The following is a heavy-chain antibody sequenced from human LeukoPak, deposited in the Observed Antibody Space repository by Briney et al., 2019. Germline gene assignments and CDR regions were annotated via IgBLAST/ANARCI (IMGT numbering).Heavy chain of an antibody. CDR3: AKGPAMVRGTFDP. CDR2: ISGSGGNT. D-gene: IGHD3-10*01. Sequence: GGSLRLSCAASGFTVSRNYMSWVRQAPGKGLEWVSRISGSGGNTYYADSVKGRFTIPRDYSKNTLYLQMNSLRTEETAVYYCAKGPAMVRGTFDPWGQGTLVTVSS. CDR1: GFTVSRNY. V-gene: IGHV3-23*01. J-gene: IGHJ5*02.